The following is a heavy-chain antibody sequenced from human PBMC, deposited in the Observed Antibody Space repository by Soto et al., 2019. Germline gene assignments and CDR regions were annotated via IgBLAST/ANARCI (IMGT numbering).Heavy chain of an antibody. Sequence: PGASLKIACKASVYSFSSYWIGRVRQTPGKGLACMGFMYLDDSYTRYSPSFQGQATISGAKSISTAYLQWSSLRASDTAMFYCASRKRTTDAFDIWGQGTLVTVSS. CDR2: MYLDDSYT. CDR1: VYSFSSYW. D-gene: IGHD1-1*01. CDR3: ASRKRTTDAFDI. V-gene: IGHV5-51*01. J-gene: IGHJ3*02.